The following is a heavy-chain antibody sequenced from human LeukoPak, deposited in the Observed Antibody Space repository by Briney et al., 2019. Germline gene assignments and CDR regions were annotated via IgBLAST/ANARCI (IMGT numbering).Heavy chain of an antibody. CDR3: ARTSYSYGLLPHYGMDV. Sequence: PSETLSLTCAVYGGSFSGYYWNWIRQPPGKGLEWIGSIYYSGSTYYNPSLKSRVTISVDTSKNQFSLKLSSVTAADTAVYYCARTSYSYGLLPHYGMDVWGQGTTVTVSS. J-gene: IGHJ6*02. CDR1: GGSFSGYY. V-gene: IGHV4-34*01. D-gene: IGHD5-18*01. CDR2: IYYSGST.